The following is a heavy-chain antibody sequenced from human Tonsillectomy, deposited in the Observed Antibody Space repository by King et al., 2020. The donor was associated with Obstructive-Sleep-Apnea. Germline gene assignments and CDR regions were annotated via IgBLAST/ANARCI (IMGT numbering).Heavy chain of an antibody. Sequence: VQLQQWGAGLLKPSEPLSLTCAVYDGSFSTYYWNWVRQPPGKGLEWIGEINDSGNTNYNPSLKSRFTLSVDSSKNQFSLKVASVTAADTATYYCARREVTPGGQALDYWGQGTLVTVSS. J-gene: IGHJ4*02. CDR3: ARREVTPGGQALDY. D-gene: IGHD1-14*01. CDR2: INDSGNT. CDR1: DGSFSTYY. V-gene: IGHV4-34*01.